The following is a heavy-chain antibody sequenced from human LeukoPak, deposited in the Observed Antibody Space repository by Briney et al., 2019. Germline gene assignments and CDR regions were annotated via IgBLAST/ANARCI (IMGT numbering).Heavy chain of an antibody. V-gene: IGHV4-31*03. CDR3: ARGGFDGMDV. CDR1: GGSISSGGYY. J-gene: IGHJ6*04. D-gene: IGHD3-3*01. Sequence: SQTLSLTCTVSGGSISSGGYYWSWIRQHPGKGLEWIGYIYDSRSTYYNPSLNSRVTISVDTSKNQFSLKASSVTAADTAVYYCARGGFDGMDVWGKGTTVTVSS. CDR2: IYDSRST.